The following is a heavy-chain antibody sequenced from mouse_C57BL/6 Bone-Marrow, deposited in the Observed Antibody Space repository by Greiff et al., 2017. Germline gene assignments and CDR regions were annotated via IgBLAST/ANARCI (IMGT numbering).Heavy chain of an antibody. J-gene: IGHJ1*03. V-gene: IGHV1-61*01. Sequence: QVQLQQPGAELVRPGSSVKLSCKASGYTFTSYWMDWVKQRPGQGLEWIGNIYPSDSETHYNQKFKDKATLTVDKSSSTAYMQLSSLTSEDSAVYFCARGVYFYGSSTSGVPYWYFEVWGTGTTRSASS. D-gene: IGHD1-1*01. CDR3: ARGVYFYGSSTSGVPYWYFEV. CDR2: IYPSDSET. CDR1: GYTFTSYW.